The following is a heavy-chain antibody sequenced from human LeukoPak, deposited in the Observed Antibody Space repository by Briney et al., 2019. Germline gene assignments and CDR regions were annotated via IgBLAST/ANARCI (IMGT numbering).Heavy chain of an antibody. Sequence: GGSLRLSCAASGFTFTNAWMSWVRQAPGKGPEWVGRIKSNTAGGTRDYAAPVKGRFTISRDDSKNALYLQMNSLKTEDTAVYYCCSDLSFGLDHWGQGTLVTVSS. CDR3: CSDLSFGLDH. V-gene: IGHV3-15*01. CDR1: GFTFTNAW. CDR2: IKSNTAGGTR. J-gene: IGHJ4*02. D-gene: IGHD3-16*01.